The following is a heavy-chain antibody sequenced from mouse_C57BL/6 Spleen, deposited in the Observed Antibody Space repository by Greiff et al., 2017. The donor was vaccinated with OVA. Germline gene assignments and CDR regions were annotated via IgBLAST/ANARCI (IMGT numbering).Heavy chain of an antibody. J-gene: IGHJ4*01. V-gene: IGHV5-9-1*02. CDR1: GFTFSRYA. CDR2: ISSGGDYI. Sequence: EVKLVESGEGLVKPGGSLKLSCAASGFTFSRYAMSWVRQTPEQRLEWVAYISSGGDYIYYADTVKGRFTISRDNARNTLYLQMSSLKSEDTAMYYCTREGDYYSNHEAMDYWGQGTSVTVSS. CDR3: TREGDYYSNHEAMDY. D-gene: IGHD2-5*01.